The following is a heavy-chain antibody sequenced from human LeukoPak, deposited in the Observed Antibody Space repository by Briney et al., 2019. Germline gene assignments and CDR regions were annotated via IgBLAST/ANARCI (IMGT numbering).Heavy chain of an antibody. CDR3: ARDQYYYGSGSYGLDY. V-gene: IGHV4-38-2*02. CDR1: GYSIITGCY. D-gene: IGHD3-10*01. Sequence: MASETLSLTCTVSGYSIITGCYWSWIRQPPGKGLEWIGEINHSGSTNYNPSLKSRVTISVDTSKNQFSLKLSSVTAADTAVYYCARDQYYYGSGSYGLDYWGQGTLVTVSS. CDR2: INHSGST. J-gene: IGHJ4*02.